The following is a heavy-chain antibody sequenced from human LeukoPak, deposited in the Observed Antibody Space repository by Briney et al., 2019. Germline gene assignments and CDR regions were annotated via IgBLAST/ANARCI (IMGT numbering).Heavy chain of an antibody. V-gene: IGHV4-59*01. J-gene: IGHJ5*02. CDR3: ARVAMGYYGSGSYYNVAWFDP. Sequence: PSETLSLTCTVSGGSISSYYWSWIRQPPGKGLEWIGYIYYSGSTNYNPSLKSRVTISVDTSKNQFSLKLSSVTAADTAVYYCARVAMGYYGSGSYYNVAWFDPWGQGTLVTVSS. CDR1: GGSISSYY. CDR2: IYYSGST. D-gene: IGHD3-10*01.